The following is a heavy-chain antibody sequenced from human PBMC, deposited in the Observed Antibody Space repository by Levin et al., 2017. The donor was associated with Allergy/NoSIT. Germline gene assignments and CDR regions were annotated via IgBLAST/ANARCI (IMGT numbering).Heavy chain of an antibody. V-gene: IGHV3-53*01. J-gene: IGHJ4*02. CDR1: GFTVSTNY. D-gene: IGHD1-14*01. Sequence: GESLKISCAASGFTVSTNYMNWVRQAPGKGLEWVSIIYSGGATYYADSVRGRFTISRDNAKRSVSLQMNSLRADDTAVYYCARGPEVWGQGTPVTVSS. CDR3: ARGPEV. CDR2: IYSGGAT.